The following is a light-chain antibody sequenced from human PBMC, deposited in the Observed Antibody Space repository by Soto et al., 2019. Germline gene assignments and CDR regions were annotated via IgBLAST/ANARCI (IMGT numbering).Light chain of an antibody. Sequence: DIQMTQSPFTLSASVGDRVTITCRASHSISSWLAWYQQKPGKAPKLLIYKASTLESGVPSNFSGSGSGTEFTLTISSLQPEDFATYYGQQYNSYPWTFGKGTKVDVK. J-gene: IGKJ1*01. CDR2: KAS. CDR3: QQYNSYPWT. V-gene: IGKV1-5*03. CDR1: HSISSW.